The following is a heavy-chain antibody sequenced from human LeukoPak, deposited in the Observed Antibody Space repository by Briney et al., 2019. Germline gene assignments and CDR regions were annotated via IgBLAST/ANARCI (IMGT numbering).Heavy chain of an antibody. V-gene: IGHV3-43D*04. J-gene: IGHJ4*02. CDR3: AKAGSGYSVYYFDY. CDR1: GFTFDDYA. CDR2: ISWDGGST. D-gene: IGHD3-22*01. Sequence: GGFQRLSCAASGFTFDDYAMHWVRQAPGKGLEWVSLISWDGGSTYYADSVKGRFTISRDNSKNSLYLQMNSLRAEDTALYYCAKAGSGYSVYYFDYWGQGTLVTVSS.